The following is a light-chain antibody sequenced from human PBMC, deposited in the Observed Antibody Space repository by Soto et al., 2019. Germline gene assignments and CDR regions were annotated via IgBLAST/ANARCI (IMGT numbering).Light chain of an antibody. V-gene: IGKV1-39*01. Sequence: DIQMTQSPSSLSASVGDRVTITCRASQNIRSYVNWYQQKAGKAPNLLIHAAASLQSGVPSRFRGFGAGTDFTLTITSLQAEDFATYYCQQTYSPPWTFGQGTKVEVK. CDR1: QNIRSY. J-gene: IGKJ1*01. CDR3: QQTYSPPWT. CDR2: AAA.